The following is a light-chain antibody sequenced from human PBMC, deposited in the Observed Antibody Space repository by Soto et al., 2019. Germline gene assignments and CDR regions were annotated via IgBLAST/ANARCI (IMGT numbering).Light chain of an antibody. Sequence: VLTQPPSASGTPGQRVTISCSGSSSNIGSNYVYWYQQLPGTAPKLLIYRNNQRPSGVPDRFSGSTSGTSASLAISGLRSEDEADYYCAAWDDSLSAPYVFGTGTKVTVL. CDR2: RNN. CDR3: AAWDDSLSAPYV. CDR1: SSNIGSNY. J-gene: IGLJ1*01. V-gene: IGLV1-47*01.